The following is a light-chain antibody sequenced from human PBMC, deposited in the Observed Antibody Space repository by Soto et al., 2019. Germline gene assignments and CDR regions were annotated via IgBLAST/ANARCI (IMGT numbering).Light chain of an antibody. CDR3: QQYNNWPPWT. J-gene: IGKJ1*01. V-gene: IGKV3-15*01. CDR1: QSVSSY. CDR2: GAS. Sequence: EIVLTQSAATLSLSPGERATLSCRASQSVSSYLAWYQQKPGQAPRLLIYGASTRATGIPARFSGSGPGTEFTLTISSLQSEDFAVYYCQQYNNWPPWTFGQGTKVDNK.